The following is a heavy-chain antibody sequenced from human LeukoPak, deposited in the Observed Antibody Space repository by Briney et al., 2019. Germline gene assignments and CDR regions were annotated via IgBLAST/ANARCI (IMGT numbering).Heavy chain of an antibody. CDR2: IKHDGSAK. CDR3: ARDVHGGAFDY. V-gene: IGHV3-7*01. D-gene: IGHD4-23*01. CDR1: GFTFSSYW. Sequence: GGSLRLSCAASGFTFSSYWMSWVRQAPGKGLEWVANIKHDGSAKYYVDSVKGRFTFSRDNAMNSLFLQMNSLRAEDTAVYYCARDVHGGAFDYWGQGTLVTVSS. J-gene: IGHJ4*02.